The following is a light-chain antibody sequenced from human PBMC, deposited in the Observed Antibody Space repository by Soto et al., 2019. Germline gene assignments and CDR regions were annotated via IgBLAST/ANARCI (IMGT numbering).Light chain of an antibody. Sequence: EIVLTQSPATLSLSPGERASLSCRASQSVGTYFAWYHQKPGQAPSLLIYDSSNRATGIPARFSGSGSGTDYTHTLSSLEPVDFAVYYCQQRSDWPSTFGGGTNVAIK. V-gene: IGKV3-11*01. CDR3: QQRSDWPST. CDR2: DSS. CDR1: QSVGTY. J-gene: IGKJ4*02.